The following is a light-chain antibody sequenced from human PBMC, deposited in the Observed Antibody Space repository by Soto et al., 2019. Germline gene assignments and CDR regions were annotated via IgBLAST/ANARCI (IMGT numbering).Light chain of an antibody. CDR3: SSYTSSSTYV. J-gene: IGLJ1*01. V-gene: IGLV2-14*03. CDR1: SSDVGGYDY. Sequence: QSVLTQPASVSGSPGQSIAISCTGTSSDVGGYDYVSWYQQHPGKAPKLMIYDVSNRPSGVSNRFSGSKSDNTASLTISVLQAEDEDEYYCSSYTSSSTYVFGPGTKLTVL. CDR2: DVS.